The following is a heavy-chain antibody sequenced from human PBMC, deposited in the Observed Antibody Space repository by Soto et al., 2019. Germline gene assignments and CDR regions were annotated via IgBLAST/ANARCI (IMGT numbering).Heavy chain of an antibody. CDR3: ARGPSVRGVKVYAFDI. Sequence: GASVKVSCKASGYTFTSYDINWVRQATGQGLEWMGWMNPNSGNTGYAQKFQGRVTMTRNTSISTAYMELSSLRSEDTAVYYCARGPSVRGVKVYAFDIWGKGTMVPVSS. CDR2: MNPNSGNT. CDR1: GYTFTSYD. J-gene: IGHJ3*02. D-gene: IGHD3-10*01. V-gene: IGHV1-8*01.